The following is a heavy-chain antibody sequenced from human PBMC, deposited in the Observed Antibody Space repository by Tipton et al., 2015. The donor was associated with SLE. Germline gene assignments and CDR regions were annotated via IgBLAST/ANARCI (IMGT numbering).Heavy chain of an antibody. Sequence: TLSLTCTVSSASISSYYWSWIRQPAGKGLEWIGRIYTTGITNYNPSLKSRVTMSVDTSKHQFSLKLSSVTAADTAVYYCAREPTQTGYWYFDLWGRGTLVTVSS. CDR3: AREPTQTGYWYFDL. CDR1: SASISSYY. V-gene: IGHV4-4*07. J-gene: IGHJ2*01. D-gene: IGHD1-1*01. CDR2: IYTTGIT.